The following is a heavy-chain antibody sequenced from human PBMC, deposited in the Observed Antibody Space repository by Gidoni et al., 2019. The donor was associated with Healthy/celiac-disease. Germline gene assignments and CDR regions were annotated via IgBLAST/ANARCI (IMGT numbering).Heavy chain of an antibody. CDR2: TRNKANSYTT. V-gene: IGHV3-72*01. D-gene: IGHD1-26*01. Sequence: EVQLVESGGGLVQPGGSLRLSCAASGFTFSDHYMDWIRQAPGKGLEWVGRTRNKANSYTTEYAASVKGRFTISRDDSKNSLYLQMNSLKTEDTAVYYCARALYSGSYRGWGQGTLVTVSS. CDR3: ARALYSGSYRG. CDR1: GFTFSDHY. J-gene: IGHJ4*02.